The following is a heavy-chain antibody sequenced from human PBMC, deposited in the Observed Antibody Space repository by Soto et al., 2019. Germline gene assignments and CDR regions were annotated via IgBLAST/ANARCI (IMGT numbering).Heavy chain of an antibody. V-gene: IGHV1-69*01. D-gene: IGHD3-10*01. CDR3: ARDVSSDTTGFRGYDL. CDR2: FIPIFVSA. J-gene: IGHJ4*02. Sequence: QLHLVQSGAEVKKAGSSVKVSCKASGGTVSSYAITWVRQAPGKGLEWMGVFIPIFVSAHYAPKFQDRITITADESTRTAYMELGGLTSEDTAIYYCARDVSSDTTGFRGYDLWGQGTQVTVSS. CDR1: GGTVSSYA.